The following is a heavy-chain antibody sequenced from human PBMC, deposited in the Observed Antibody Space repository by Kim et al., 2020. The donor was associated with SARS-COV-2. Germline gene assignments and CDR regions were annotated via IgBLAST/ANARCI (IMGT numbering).Heavy chain of an antibody. J-gene: IGHJ4*02. CDR3: ARDGRRGGGYGGNPGLWLY. Sequence: ASVKVSCKASGYTFTSYAMHWVRQAPGQRLEWMGWINAGNGNTKYSQKFQGRVTITRDTSASTAYMELSSLRTEDTAVYYCARDGRRGGGYGGNPGLWLYWGQGTLVTVSS. D-gene: IGHD4-17*01. CDR2: INAGNGNT. V-gene: IGHV1-3*01. CDR1: GYTFTSYA.